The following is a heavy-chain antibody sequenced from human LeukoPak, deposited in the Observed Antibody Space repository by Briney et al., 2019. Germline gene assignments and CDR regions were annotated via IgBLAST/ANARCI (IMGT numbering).Heavy chain of an antibody. CDR2: IRTYNSNT. D-gene: IGHD1-26*01. CDR1: GYTFTSYG. CDR3: GRDYRATGIILVFDY. Sequence: ASVKVSCKASGYTFTSYGISWVGQAPGQGLEWRGWIRTYNSNTDYAQNFQGRVTMTTDTPTRTAYMELRSLRSDDTAVYYCGRDYRATGIILVFDYWGLGTLVTVSS. V-gene: IGHV1-18*01. J-gene: IGHJ4*02.